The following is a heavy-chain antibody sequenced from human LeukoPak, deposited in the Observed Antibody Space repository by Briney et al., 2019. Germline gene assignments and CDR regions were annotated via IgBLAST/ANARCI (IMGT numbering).Heavy chain of an antibody. V-gene: IGHV1-2*06. J-gene: IGHJ4*02. CDR2: INPNSGGT. D-gene: IGHD5-18*01. CDR1: GYTFTGYY. Sequence: ASVKVSCKASGYTFTGYYMHWVRQAPGQGLEVMGRINPNSGGTNYAQKYQGRVTMTRDTSISTAYMELSRLRSDDTAVYYCARDLRGYSYGYAYWGQGTLVTVSS. CDR3: ARDLRGYSYGYAY.